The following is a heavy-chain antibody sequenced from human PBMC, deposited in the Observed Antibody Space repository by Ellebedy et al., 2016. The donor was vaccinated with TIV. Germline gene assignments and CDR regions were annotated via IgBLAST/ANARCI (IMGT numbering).Heavy chain of an antibody. J-gene: IGHJ4*02. CDR3: AREEESGSSWFAY. Sequence: KVSCKGSGYTFGSYWIAWVRQVPGKGLEWMGSVYPDDSDTRYSPSFQGQVTISADKSSRTAYLHWGSLKASDTAIYYCAREEESGSSWFAYWGRGTLVTVSS. V-gene: IGHV5-51*01. CDR2: VYPDDSDT. D-gene: IGHD6-13*01. CDR1: GYTFGSYW.